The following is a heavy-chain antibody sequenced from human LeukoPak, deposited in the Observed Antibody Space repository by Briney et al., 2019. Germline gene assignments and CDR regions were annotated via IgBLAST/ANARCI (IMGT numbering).Heavy chain of an antibody. Sequence: ASVKVSCKASGYTFTSYYIHWVRQAPGQGLEWMGIINPNGGSTSYGQRFQGRVTMNRDTSTNIVYMELSRLRSDDTAVYYCARQQEVSGYFDYWGQGTLVTVSS. CDR1: GYTFTSYY. CDR2: INPNGGST. V-gene: IGHV1-46*01. J-gene: IGHJ4*02. CDR3: ARQQEVSGYFDY. D-gene: IGHD3-16*02.